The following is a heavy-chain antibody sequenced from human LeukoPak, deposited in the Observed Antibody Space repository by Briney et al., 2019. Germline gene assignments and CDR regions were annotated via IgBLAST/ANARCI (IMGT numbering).Heavy chain of an antibody. D-gene: IGHD3-10*01. CDR2: ISWNSGSI. Sequence: GGSLRLSCAASGFTFDDYAMHWVRQAPGKGLEWVSGISWNSGSIGYADSVKGRFTISRDNAKNSLYLQMNSLRAEDTAVYYCARGGEWFGELLSSYYFDYWGQGTLVTVSS. CDR3: ARGGEWFGELLSSYYFDY. CDR1: GFTFDDYA. V-gene: IGHV3-9*01. J-gene: IGHJ4*02.